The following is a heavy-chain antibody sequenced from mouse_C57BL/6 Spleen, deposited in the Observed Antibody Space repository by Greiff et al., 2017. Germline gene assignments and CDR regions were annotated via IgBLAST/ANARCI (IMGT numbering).Heavy chain of an antibody. V-gene: IGHV5-9*01. CDR3: ARHGYYYGNYYAMDY. Sequence: EVMLVESGGGLVKPGGSLKLSCAASGFTFSSYTMSWVRQTPEKRLEWVATISGGGGNTYYPDSVKGRFTISRDNAKNTLYLQMSSLRSEDTALYYCARHGYYYGNYYAMDYWGQGTSVTVSS. CDR2: ISGGGGNT. D-gene: IGHD1-1*01. CDR1: GFTFSSYT. J-gene: IGHJ4*01.